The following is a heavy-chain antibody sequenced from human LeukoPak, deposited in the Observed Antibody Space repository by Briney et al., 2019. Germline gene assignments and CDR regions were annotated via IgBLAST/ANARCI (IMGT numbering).Heavy chain of an antibody. CDR2: INHSGST. V-gene: IGHV4-34*01. CDR1: GGSFSGYY. Sequence: SETLSLTCAVYGGSFSGYYWSWIRQPPGKGLEWIGEINHSGSTNYNPSLKSRVTISVDTSKNQFSLKLSSVTAADTAVYYCARVGASYGYVRAGYWGQGTLVTVSS. D-gene: IGHD5-18*01. J-gene: IGHJ4*02. CDR3: ARVGASYGYVRAGY.